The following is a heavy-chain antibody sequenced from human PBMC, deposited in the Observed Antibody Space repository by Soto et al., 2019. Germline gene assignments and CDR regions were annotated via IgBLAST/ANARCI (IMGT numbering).Heavy chain of an antibody. CDR1: GYIFSGYG. V-gene: IGHV3-33*01. CDR3: ARDGIGGTIFRGYFDY. CDR2: IRYDGSNI. D-gene: IGHD1-1*01. J-gene: IGHJ4*02. Sequence: QAQLVESGGGVVQPGRSLRLSCAASGYIFSGYGMHWVRQAPGKGLEWVAVIRYDGSNIYYADSVKGRFTISRDNSKDMLYLQMNSLGAGDTAVYYCARDGIGGTIFRGYFDYWGQGTLVTVSS.